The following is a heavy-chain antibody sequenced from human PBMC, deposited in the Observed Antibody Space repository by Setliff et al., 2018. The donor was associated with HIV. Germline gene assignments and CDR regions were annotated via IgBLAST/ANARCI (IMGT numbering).Heavy chain of an antibody. V-gene: IGHV3-73*01. CDR2: IRSKANSYAT. D-gene: IGHD6-19*01. Sequence: GASVKVSCAASGFTFSVSAMHWVRQASGKGLGWVGRIRSKANSYATPYAASVKGRFIISRDDSKNTAYLQMNSLKTEDTAVYYCTRRDSSGWYGLWDEAFDIWGQGTMVTVSS. CDR1: GFTFSVSA. CDR3: TRRDSSGWYGLWDEAFDI. J-gene: IGHJ3*02.